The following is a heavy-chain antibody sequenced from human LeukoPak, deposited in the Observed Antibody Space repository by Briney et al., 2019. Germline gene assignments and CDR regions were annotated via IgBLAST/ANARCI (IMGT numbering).Heavy chain of an antibody. J-gene: IGHJ4*02. CDR1: GFTFSSYA. CDR3: AKLTGGYSYGTRTYYFDY. V-gene: IGHV3-23*01. D-gene: IGHD5-18*01. CDR2: ISGSGGST. Sequence: SGGSLRLSCAASGFTFSSYAMSWVRQAPGKGLEWVSAISGSGGSTCYADSVKGRFTISRDNSKNTLYLQMNSLRAEDTAVYYCAKLTGGYSYGTRTYYFDYWGQGTLVTVSS.